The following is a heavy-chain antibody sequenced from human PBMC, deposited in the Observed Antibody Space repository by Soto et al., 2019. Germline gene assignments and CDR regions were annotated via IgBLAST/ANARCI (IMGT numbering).Heavy chain of an antibody. CDR3: ARVRVVQDAFDI. J-gene: IGHJ3*02. CDR1: GFTFSSYS. Sequence: GGSLRLSCAASGFTFSSYSMNWVRQAPGKGLEWVSSISSSISYIYYADSVKGRFTISRDNAKNSLYLQMNSLRAEDTAVYYCARVRVVQDAFDIWGQGTMVTVSS. CDR2: ISSSISYI. V-gene: IGHV3-21*01. D-gene: IGHD3-3*01.